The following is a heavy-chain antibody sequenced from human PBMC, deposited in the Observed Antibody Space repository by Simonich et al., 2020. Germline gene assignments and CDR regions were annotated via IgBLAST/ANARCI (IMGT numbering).Heavy chain of an antibody. CDR1: GYTFTSYG. CDR3: ARDQGGRAAAATDY. D-gene: IGHD6-13*01. Sequence: QVQLVQSGAEVKKPGASVKVSCKASGYTFTSYGISWVRQDPGQGLEWMGWSIAYKGNKNYAQKLQGRVTMTTDTSTSTAYMELRSLRSDDTAVYYCARDQGGRAAAATDYWGQGTLVTVSS. CDR2: SIAYKGNK. J-gene: IGHJ4*02. V-gene: IGHV1-18*01.